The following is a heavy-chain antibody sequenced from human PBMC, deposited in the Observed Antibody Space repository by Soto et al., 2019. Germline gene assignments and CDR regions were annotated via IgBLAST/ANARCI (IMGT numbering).Heavy chain of an antibody. CDR2: IVPIVDTS. V-gene: IGHV1-69*05. J-gene: IGHJ4*02. Sequence: SVKISCKTSGGTFSSYAISWVRQAPGQGLEWMGGIVPIVDTSTYAQKFQGRVTMTRDTSTSTVYMELSSLTSEDTAVYYCARASVSGRRFDYWGEGTLVTVSS. CDR3: ARASVSGRRFDY. CDR1: GGTFSSYA. D-gene: IGHD6-19*01.